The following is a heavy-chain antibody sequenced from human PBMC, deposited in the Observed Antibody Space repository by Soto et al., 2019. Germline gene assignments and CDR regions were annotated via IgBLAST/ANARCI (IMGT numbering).Heavy chain of an antibody. V-gene: IGHV1-18*01. D-gene: IGHD2-2*01. CDR2: ISAYNGNT. Sequence: ASVKVSCKASGYTFTSYGISWVRQAPGQGLEWMGWISAYNGNTNYAQKLQGRVTMTTDTSTSTAYMELRSLRSDDTAVYYCARHVKGYCSSTSCHFDYWGQGTLVTVSS. J-gene: IGHJ4*02. CDR3: ARHVKGYCSSTSCHFDY. CDR1: GYTFTSYG.